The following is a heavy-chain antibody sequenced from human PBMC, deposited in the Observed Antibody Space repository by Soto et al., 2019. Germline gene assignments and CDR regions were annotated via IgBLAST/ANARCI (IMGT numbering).Heavy chain of an antibody. D-gene: IGHD2-2*01. V-gene: IGHV1-69*13. CDR3: ARDPRIYCTSASCHSYFDS. J-gene: IGHJ4*02. Sequence: SVKVSCKASGYTFTSYGISWVRQAPGQGLEWLGGIIPVFGTINNAQKFQGRVTITADESTATAYMELSGLTSEDTAVYFCARDPRIYCTSASCHSYFDSWGQGTLVTVSS. CDR1: GYTFTSYG. CDR2: IIPVFGTI.